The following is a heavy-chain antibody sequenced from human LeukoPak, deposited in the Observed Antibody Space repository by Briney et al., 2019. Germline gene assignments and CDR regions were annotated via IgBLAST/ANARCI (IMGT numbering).Heavy chain of an antibody. CDR3: ARHKEWLVPGFDY. D-gene: IGHD6-19*01. CDR1: GYSFTSYW. V-gene: IGHV5-51*01. J-gene: IGHJ4*02. CDR2: IYPGDSDT. Sequence: GESLKISCKGSGYSFTSYWIGWVRPMPGKGLEWMGIIYPGDSDTRYSPSFQGQVTISADKSISTAYLQWSSLKASDTAMYYCARHKEWLVPGFDYWGQGTLVTVSS.